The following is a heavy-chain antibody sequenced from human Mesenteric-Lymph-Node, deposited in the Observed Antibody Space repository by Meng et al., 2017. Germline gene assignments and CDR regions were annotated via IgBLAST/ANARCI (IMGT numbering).Heavy chain of an antibody. CDR3: AAYGSGSYYKTYYYGMDV. CDR1: GFTFSDYY. Sequence: GESLKISCAASGFTFSDYYMSWIRQAPGKGLEWVSYISSSGSTIYYADSVKGRFTISRDNAKNSLYLQMNSLRAEDTAVYYCAAYGSGSYYKTYYYGMDVWGQGTMVTVSS. D-gene: IGHD3-10*01. J-gene: IGHJ6*02. CDR2: ISSSGSTI. V-gene: IGHV3-11*04.